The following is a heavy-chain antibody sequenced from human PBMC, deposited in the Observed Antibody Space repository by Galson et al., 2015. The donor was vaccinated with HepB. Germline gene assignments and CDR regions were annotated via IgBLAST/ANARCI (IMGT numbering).Heavy chain of an antibody. Sequence: SLRLSCAASGFTFSSYWMHWVRQAPGKGLVWVSRINSDGSSTSYADSVKGRFTISRDNAKNTLYLQMNSLRAEDTAVYYCARVWRRVTAPRDWGQGTLVTVSS. CDR3: ARVWRRVTAPRD. CDR1: GFTFSSYW. D-gene: IGHD2-21*02. V-gene: IGHV3-74*01. J-gene: IGHJ4*02. CDR2: INSDGSST.